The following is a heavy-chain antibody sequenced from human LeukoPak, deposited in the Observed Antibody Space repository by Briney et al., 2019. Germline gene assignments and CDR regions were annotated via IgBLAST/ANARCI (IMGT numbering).Heavy chain of an antibody. CDR2: IYTSGST. CDR3: ARDAGYYYDSSGYSITAEYFQH. Sequence: SETLSLTRTVSGGSISSYYWSWIRQPAGKGLEWIGRIYTSGSTNYNPSLKSQVTISVDTSKNQFSLKLSSVTAADTAVYYCARDAGYYYDSSGYSITAEYFQHWGQGTLVTVSS. V-gene: IGHV4-4*07. D-gene: IGHD3-22*01. CDR1: GGSISSYY. J-gene: IGHJ1*01.